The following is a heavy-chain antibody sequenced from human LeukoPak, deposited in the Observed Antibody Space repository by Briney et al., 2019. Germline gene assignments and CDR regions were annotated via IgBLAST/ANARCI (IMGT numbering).Heavy chain of an antibody. CDR1: GFTFSSYS. CDR3: ARDRGIVVPAAIGY. J-gene: IGHJ4*02. Sequence: GGSLRLSCAASGFTFSSYSMNWVRQAPGKGLEWVSSISSSSSYIYYADSVKGRFTISRDNAKNSLYLQMNSLRAEDTAVYYRARDRGIVVPAAIGYWGQGTLVTVSS. V-gene: IGHV3-21*01. D-gene: IGHD2-2*01. CDR2: ISSSSSYI.